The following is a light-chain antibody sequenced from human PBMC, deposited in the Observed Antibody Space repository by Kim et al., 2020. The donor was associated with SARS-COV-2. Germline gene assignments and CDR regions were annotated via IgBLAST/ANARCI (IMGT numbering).Light chain of an antibody. CDR1: NIGSKS. CDR3: QVWDSSSDHWV. V-gene: IGLV3-21*04. Sequence: SYELTQPPSVSVAPVKTARITCGGNNIGSKSVDWYQKKPGQAPVLVIYYDSDRPSGIPERFSGSNSGNTATLTISKVEAGDEADYYCQVWDSSSDHWVFGGGTKLTVL. CDR2: YDS. J-gene: IGLJ3*02.